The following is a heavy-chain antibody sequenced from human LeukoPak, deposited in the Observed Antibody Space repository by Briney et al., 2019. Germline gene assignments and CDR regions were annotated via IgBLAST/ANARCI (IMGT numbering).Heavy chain of an antibody. CDR3: ARSYDSSGYYGLEDY. CDR2: ISVYNGNT. J-gene: IGHJ4*02. V-gene: IGHV1-18*01. CDR1: GYTFPSYD. Sequence: ASVKVSCKASGYTFPSYDISWVRQAPGQGLEWMGPISVYNGNTNYAQKLQGRVTMTTDTSTTTAYMELRSLRSDDTAVYYCARSYDSSGYYGLEDYWGQGTLVTVSS. D-gene: IGHD3-22*01.